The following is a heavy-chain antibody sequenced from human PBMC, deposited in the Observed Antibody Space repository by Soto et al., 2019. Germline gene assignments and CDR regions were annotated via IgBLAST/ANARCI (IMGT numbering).Heavy chain of an antibody. J-gene: IGHJ6*03. CDR1: GYTFTSHG. V-gene: IGHV1-18*01. CDR3: SGMVRGSNIDYYHYMDV. Sequence: QVQLVQSGAVMKKPGASVKVSCKASGYTFTSHGLSWVRQAPGQGLEWMGWISASNGDTNYAQKYQGRVTVTTDTSTSTGYMELRSLRSEDTAVYYCSGMVRGSNIDYYHYMDVWGEGTTVTVSS. D-gene: IGHD3-10*01. CDR2: ISASNGDT.